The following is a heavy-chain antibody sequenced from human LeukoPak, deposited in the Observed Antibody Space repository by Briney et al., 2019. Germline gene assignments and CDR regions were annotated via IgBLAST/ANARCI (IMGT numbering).Heavy chain of an antibody. D-gene: IGHD4-17*01. CDR2: IKQDGGEI. CDR1: GFTFSRYW. Sequence: GGSLRLSCAASGFTFSRYWMSWVRQAPGKGLEWVANIKQDGGEIYYVDSVKGRFTISRDNAKNSVYLQMNSLRAEDTAVYYCAHAPGGDDAFDIWGQGTMVTVSS. J-gene: IGHJ3*02. CDR3: AHAPGGDDAFDI. V-gene: IGHV3-7*01.